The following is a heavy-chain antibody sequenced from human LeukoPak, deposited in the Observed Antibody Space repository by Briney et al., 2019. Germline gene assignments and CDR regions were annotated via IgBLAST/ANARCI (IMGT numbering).Heavy chain of an antibody. CDR1: GGTFSSYA. D-gene: IGHD5-12*01. V-gene: IGHV1-69*13. Sequence: ASVKVSCKASGGTFSSYAISWVRQAPGQGLEWMGGIIPIFGTANYAQKFQGRVTMTADDSTTTAYMELSSLRSEDTAVYYCATVARSSSGYPRAPFDHWGQGTLVTVSS. CDR3: ATVARSSSGYPRAPFDH. J-gene: IGHJ4*02. CDR2: IIPIFGTA.